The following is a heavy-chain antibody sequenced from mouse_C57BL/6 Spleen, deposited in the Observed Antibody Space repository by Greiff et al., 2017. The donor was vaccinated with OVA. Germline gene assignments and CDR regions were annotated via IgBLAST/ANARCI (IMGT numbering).Heavy chain of an antibody. J-gene: IGHJ4*01. V-gene: IGHV5-17*01. CDR1: GFTFSDYG. CDR2: ISSGSSTI. Sequence: EVMLVESGGGLVKPGGSLKLSCAASGFTFSDYGMHWVRQAPEKGLEWVAYISSGSSTIYYADTVKGRFTISRDNAKNTLFLQMTSLRSEDTAMYYCARERDYGSVYYAMDYWGQGTSVTVSS. CDR3: ARERDYGSVYYAMDY. D-gene: IGHD1-1*01.